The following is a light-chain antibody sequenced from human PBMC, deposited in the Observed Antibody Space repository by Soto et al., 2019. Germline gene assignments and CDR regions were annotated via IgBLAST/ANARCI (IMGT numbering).Light chain of an antibody. CDR1: QSVRNN. V-gene: IGKV1-39*01. Sequence: DIQMTQSPSTLSASVGDRVTITCRASQSVRNNVNWYQQIPGKAPKLLISTASSLRSGVPSRFSGSGSGTTFILTISSLQPEDFAIYYCQQTYSALSITFGGGTKVDIK. CDR2: TAS. CDR3: QQTYSALSIT. J-gene: IGKJ4*01.